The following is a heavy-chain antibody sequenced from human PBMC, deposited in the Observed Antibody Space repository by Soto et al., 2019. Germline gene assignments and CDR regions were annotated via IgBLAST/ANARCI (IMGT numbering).Heavy chain of an antibody. CDR1: GGSVSSGFYY. J-gene: IGHJ5*02. Sequence: SETLSLTCTVSGGSVSSGFYYWSWIRQPPGKGLEWIGYIDYSGTTNYSPSLKSRVTMSVDTSKNQFSLRLSSVTAADTAVYYCARDGGAYCGGDCYDVNWFDPWGQGTLVTVSS. V-gene: IGHV4-61*01. CDR3: ARDGGAYCGGDCYDVNWFDP. CDR2: IDYSGTT. D-gene: IGHD2-21*02.